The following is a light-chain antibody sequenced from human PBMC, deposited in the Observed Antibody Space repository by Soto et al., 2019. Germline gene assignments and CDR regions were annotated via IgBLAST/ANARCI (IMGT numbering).Light chain of an antibody. V-gene: IGKV1-5*01. Sequence: DIQMTQSPSTLSASVGDRVTITCRASQSISSWLAWYQQKPGKAPKLLIYDASSLESGVPSRFSGSGSGTEFTLTISSLQPDDFATYYCQQYNSYPYTGGQGTKPETK. CDR3: QQYNSYPYT. CDR2: DAS. CDR1: QSISSW. J-gene: IGKJ2*01.